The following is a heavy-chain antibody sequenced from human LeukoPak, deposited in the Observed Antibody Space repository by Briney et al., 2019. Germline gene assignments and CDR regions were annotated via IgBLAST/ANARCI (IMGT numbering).Heavy chain of an antibody. CDR1: GFTFSNYW. V-gene: IGHV3-74*01. J-gene: IGHJ4*02. Sequence: GGSLRLSCAASGFTFSNYWMHWVRQAPGKGLVWVSRINSDGTSTNYADSVKGRFTISRDNAKNTLYLQMNSLRAEDTAVYYCARGADSGYSSDNWGQGTVVSVSS. CDR2: INSDGTST. CDR3: ARGADSGYSSDN. D-gene: IGHD3-9*01.